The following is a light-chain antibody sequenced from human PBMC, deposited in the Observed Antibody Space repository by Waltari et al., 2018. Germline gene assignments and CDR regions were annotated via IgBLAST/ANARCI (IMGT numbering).Light chain of an antibody. CDR2: KAS. CDR3: QEYDTLPVT. V-gene: IGKV1-5*03. CDR1: QSVKKN. Sequence: DIQMTQSPSTLSASVGDRITITCRASQSVKKNLAWYQQKAGKAPKVLIHKASRLESGVPSRFSGSGFGTEFTLTISSLQPDDFATYYCQEYDTLPVTFGGGTKVEIK. J-gene: IGKJ4*01.